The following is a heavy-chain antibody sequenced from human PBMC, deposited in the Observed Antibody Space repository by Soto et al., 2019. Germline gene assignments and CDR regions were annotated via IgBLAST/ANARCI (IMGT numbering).Heavy chain of an antibody. Sequence: GASVKVSCKASGYTFTSYGIHWVRQAPGQRLEWTGWINAGNGNTKYSEKSQGRVTITRDTSASTAYLELSNLRSEDTAVYYCARDPNDSSAYYHHYYYGMDVWGQGTTVTVSS. J-gene: IGHJ6*02. D-gene: IGHD3-22*01. V-gene: IGHV1-3*01. CDR3: ARDPNDSSAYYHHYYYGMDV. CDR1: GYTFTSYG. CDR2: INAGNGNT.